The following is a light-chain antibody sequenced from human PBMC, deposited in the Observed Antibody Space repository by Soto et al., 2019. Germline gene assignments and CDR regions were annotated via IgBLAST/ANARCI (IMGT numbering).Light chain of an antibody. J-gene: IGLJ1*01. CDR2: DTN. Sequence: QAVVTQEPSLTVSPGGTVTLTCGSSTGAVTSAHYPYWFQQKPGQAPRTLIYDTNNKRSWTPARFSGSLLGGKAALTLSGAQPEDEAEYYCLLSYSDARGVFGTGTKLTVL. CDR1: TGAVTSAHY. V-gene: IGLV7-46*01. CDR3: LLSYSDARGV.